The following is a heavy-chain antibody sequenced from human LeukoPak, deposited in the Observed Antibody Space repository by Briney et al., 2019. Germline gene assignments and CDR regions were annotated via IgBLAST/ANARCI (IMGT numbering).Heavy chain of an antibody. V-gene: IGHV3-21*01. CDR1: GFTFSSYS. CDR3: ARDWPPPVEGYHDY. D-gene: IGHD5-18*01. J-gene: IGHJ4*02. Sequence: GGSLRLSCAASGFTFSSYSMNWVRQAPGKGLEWVSSISSSSSYIYYADSVKGRFTISRDNAKNSLYLQMNSLRAEDTAVYYCARDWPPPVEGYHDYWGQGTLVTVSS. CDR2: ISSSSSYI.